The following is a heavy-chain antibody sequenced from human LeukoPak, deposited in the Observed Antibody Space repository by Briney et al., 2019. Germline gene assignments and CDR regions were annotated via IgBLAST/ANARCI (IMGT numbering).Heavy chain of an antibody. V-gene: IGHV3-21*01. D-gene: IGHD2-2*01. J-gene: IGHJ4*02. CDR1: GFTFSSYS. CDR2: ISSTSSFI. CDR3: ARDYCSSTSCLLDY. Sequence: PGGSLRLSCAASGFTFSSYSINWVRQAPGKGLEWVSCISSTSSFIYYADSVKGRFTISRDNAKNSLYLQMNSLTAEDTAVYYCARDYCSSTSCLLDYWGQGTLVTVSS.